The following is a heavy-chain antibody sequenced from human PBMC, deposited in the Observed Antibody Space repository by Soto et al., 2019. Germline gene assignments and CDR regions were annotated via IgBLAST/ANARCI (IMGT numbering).Heavy chain of an antibody. CDR2: ISTYNGNT. Sequence: GASVKVSCKASGYTFTNYGISCARQAPGQGLEWMGWISTYNGNTAYAQRLQGRVTMTTDTSTSTAYMEVRRLRPDDTAVYYCARDPRDIVVVVAASESHWFDPWGQGTLVTVSS. J-gene: IGHJ5*02. CDR3: ARDPRDIVVVVAASESHWFDP. V-gene: IGHV1-18*01. CDR1: GYTFTNYG. D-gene: IGHD2-15*01.